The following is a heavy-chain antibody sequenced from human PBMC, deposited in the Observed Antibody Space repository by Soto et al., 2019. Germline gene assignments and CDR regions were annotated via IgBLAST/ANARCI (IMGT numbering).Heavy chain of an antibody. J-gene: IGHJ4*02. CDR3: ARHAPNSGYDLVSFDY. CDR1: GGSISSSSYY. D-gene: IGHD5-12*01. V-gene: IGHV4-39*01. Sequence: PSETLSLTCTVSGGSISSSSYYWGWIRQPPGKGLEWIGSIYYSGSTYYNPSLKSRGTRSVDTSKNQFSLKLSSVTAADTAVYYCARHAPNSGYDLVSFDYWGQGTLVTVSS. CDR2: IYYSGST.